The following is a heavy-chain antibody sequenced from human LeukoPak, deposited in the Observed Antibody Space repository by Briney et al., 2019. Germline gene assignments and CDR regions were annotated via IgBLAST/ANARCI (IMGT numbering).Heavy chain of an antibody. CDR3: ARHGSAAAGHGYFDY. J-gene: IGHJ4*02. V-gene: IGHV4-39*01. CDR1: VGSISSSSYY. D-gene: IGHD6-13*01. Sequence: PSETLSLTCTVSVGSISSSSYYWDWIRQPPGKGLEWIGSIYYSGSTYYNPSLKSRVTISVDTSKNQFSLALTSVTAADTAVYYCARHGSAAAGHGYFDYWGQGTLVTVSS. CDR2: IYYSGST.